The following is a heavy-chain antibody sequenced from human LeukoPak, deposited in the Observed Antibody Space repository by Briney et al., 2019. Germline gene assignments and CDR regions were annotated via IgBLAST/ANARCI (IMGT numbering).Heavy chain of an antibody. CDR3: ASSRRYSSGWYGVDH. J-gene: IGHJ4*02. D-gene: IGHD6-19*01. V-gene: IGHV3-23*01. Sequence: TGGSLRLSCAASGFTFSSYAMSWVRQAPGKGLEWVSAISGSGGSTYYADSVKGRFTISRDNSKNTLYLQMNSLRAEDTAVYYCASSRRYSSGWYGVDHWGQGTLVTVSS. CDR2: ISGSGGST. CDR1: GFTFSSYA.